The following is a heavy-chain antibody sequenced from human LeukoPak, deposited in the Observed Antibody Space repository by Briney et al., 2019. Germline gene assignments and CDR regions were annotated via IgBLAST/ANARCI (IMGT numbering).Heavy chain of an antibody. D-gene: IGHD4-17*01. CDR2: IYYSGST. V-gene: IGHV4-39*07. CDR1: GGSISSSSYY. CDR3: ARGGDHDYGDYDTLTFLF. Sequence: PSETLSLTCTVSGGSISSSSYYWGWIRQPPGKGLEWIGRIYYSGSTYHNPSLKSRVTISVDTSKNQFSLKLSSVTAADTAVYYCARGGDHDYGDYDTLTFLFWGQGTLVTVSS. J-gene: IGHJ4*02.